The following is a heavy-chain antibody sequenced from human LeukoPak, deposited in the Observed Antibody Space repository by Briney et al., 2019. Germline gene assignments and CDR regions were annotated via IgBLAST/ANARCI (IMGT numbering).Heavy chain of an antibody. D-gene: IGHD3-22*01. CDR1: GFTFSSYA. CDR3: AKTPSDSSGYFDY. CDR2: ISGGGIGI. V-gene: IGHV3-23*01. Sequence: GGSLRLSCAASGFTFSSYAMSWVRQAPGKGLEWVSAISGGGIGIYYADSLKGRFTISRDDSKNTLYLQMNSLRAEDTAVYYCAKTPSDSSGYFDYWGQGTLVTVSS. J-gene: IGHJ4*02.